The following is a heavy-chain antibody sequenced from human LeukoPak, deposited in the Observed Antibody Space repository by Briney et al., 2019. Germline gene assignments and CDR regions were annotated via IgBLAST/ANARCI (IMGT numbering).Heavy chain of an antibody. D-gene: IGHD2-15*01. V-gene: IGHV1-69*04. CDR3: ARSSVVAAEYYFDY. J-gene: IGHJ4*02. CDR2: IIPILGIA. CDR1: GGTFSSYA. Sequence: GASVKVSCKASGGTFSSYAISWVRQAPGQGLEWMGRIIPILGIANYAQKFQGRVTITADKSTSTAYMELSSLRSEDTAVYYCARSSVVAAEYYFDYWGQGALVTVSS.